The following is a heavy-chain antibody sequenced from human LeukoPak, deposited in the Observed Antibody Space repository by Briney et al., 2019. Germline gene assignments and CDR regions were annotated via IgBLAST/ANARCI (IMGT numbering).Heavy chain of an antibody. CDR1: GGAFSGYY. Sequence: SETLSLTCAVYGGAFSGYYWSWIRQPPGQRLEWIGEINHSGRTNYKPSLKSRVTISIDTSKNQFSLKLSSVTAADTSVYYCARVREFHSGRQTNWFDPWSQGTLVTVSS. CDR3: ARVREFHSGRQTNWFDP. CDR2: INHSGRT. D-gene: IGHD3-10*01. V-gene: IGHV4-34*01. J-gene: IGHJ5*02.